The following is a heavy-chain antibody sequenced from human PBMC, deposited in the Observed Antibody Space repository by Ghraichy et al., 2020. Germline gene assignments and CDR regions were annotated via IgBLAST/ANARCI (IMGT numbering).Heavy chain of an antibody. D-gene: IGHD1-1*01. CDR2: IYYSGST. V-gene: IGHV4-39*07. CDR3: ASRQNWNDFDY. CDR1: GGSISSSSYY. Sequence: SETLSLTCTVSGGSISSSSYYWGWIRQPPGKGLEWIGSIYYSGSTYYNPSLKSRVTISVDTSKNQFSLKLSSVTAADTAVYYCASRQNWNDFDYWGQGTLVTVSS. J-gene: IGHJ4*02.